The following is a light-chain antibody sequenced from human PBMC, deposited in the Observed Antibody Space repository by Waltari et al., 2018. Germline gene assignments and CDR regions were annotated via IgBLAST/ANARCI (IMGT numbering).Light chain of an antibody. CDR2: DVT. CDR1: SSDIGGYDY. Sequence: QPALTQPASVSGSPGQSITISCTGSSSDIGGYDYVSWYQQHPGKAPKPIIYDVTKRPSGISSRFSGSKSGNTASLTISGLQAEDEADYYCSSYTTNKTPVIGGGTKVTVL. J-gene: IGLJ2*01. CDR3: SSYTTNKTPV. V-gene: IGLV2-14*03.